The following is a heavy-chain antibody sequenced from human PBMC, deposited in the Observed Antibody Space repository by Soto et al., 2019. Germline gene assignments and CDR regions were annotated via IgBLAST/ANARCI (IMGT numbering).Heavy chain of an antibody. CDR3: VIPTRSVRGMGV. J-gene: IGHJ6*02. CDR1: GFTFSNFW. CDR2: IKGDGSVT. Sequence: GGSLRLSCAASGFTFSNFWMSWARQAPGKGLEWVANIKGDGSVTQYVASVEGRFTISRDNAKYSLYLQMNSLRVEDTALYYCVIPTRSVRGMGVWGQGSTVTVSS. D-gene: IGHD6-6*01. V-gene: IGHV3-7*03.